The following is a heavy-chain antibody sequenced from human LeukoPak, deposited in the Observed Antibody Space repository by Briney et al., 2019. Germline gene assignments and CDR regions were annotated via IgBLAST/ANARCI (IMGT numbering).Heavy chain of an antibody. D-gene: IGHD3-9*01. CDR3: TRDLLDYDVSTGLHHYYMDV. Sequence: GGSLRLSCAASGFTFSSYWMHWVRQAPRKGLVWVSRISGDGTNINYADSVRGRFTISRDNAKNTVYLQMNTLRVEDTAVYYCTRDLLDYDVSTGLHHYYMDVWGQGTTVTVSS. V-gene: IGHV3-74*01. J-gene: IGHJ6*02. CDR2: ISGDGTNI. CDR1: GFTFSSYW.